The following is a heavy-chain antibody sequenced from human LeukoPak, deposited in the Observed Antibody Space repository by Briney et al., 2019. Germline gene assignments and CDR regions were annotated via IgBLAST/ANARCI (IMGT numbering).Heavy chain of an antibody. V-gene: IGHV1-69*13. CDR1: GGTFSSYA. J-gene: IGHJ6*03. D-gene: IGHD3-3*01. CDR2: IIPIFGTA. Sequence: SVKVSCKASGGTFSSYAISWVRQAPGQGLEWMGGIIPIFGTANYAQKFQGRVTITAYESTSTAYMELSSLRSEDTAVYYCARGNSYYDFWSGYPTSDYYMDVWGKGTTVTVSS. CDR3: ARGNSYYDFWSGYPTSDYYMDV.